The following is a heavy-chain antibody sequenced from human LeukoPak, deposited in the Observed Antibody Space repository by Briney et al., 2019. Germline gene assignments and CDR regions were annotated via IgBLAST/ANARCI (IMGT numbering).Heavy chain of an antibody. J-gene: IGHJ5*02. CDR1: GYTFTSYA. CDR2: INTNTGNP. Sequence: ASVKVSCKASGYTFTSYAMNWVRQAPGQGLEWMGWINTNTGNPTYAQGFTGRFVFSLDTSVSTAYLQISSLKAEDTAVYYCARGVVPAAMLRHHWFDPWGQGTLVTVSS. D-gene: IGHD2-2*01. V-gene: IGHV7-4-1*02. CDR3: ARGVVPAAMLRHHWFDP.